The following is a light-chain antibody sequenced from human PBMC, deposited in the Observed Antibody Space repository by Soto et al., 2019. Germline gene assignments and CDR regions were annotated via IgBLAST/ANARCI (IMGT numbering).Light chain of an antibody. J-gene: IGLJ2*01. CDR3: QSYDNRLNRLSGSLV. CDR1: SSNIGAGYD. Sequence: QPVLTQPPSVSGAPGQRVTISCTGSSSNIGAGYDVHWYQQLPGTAPKLLIYGNTNRPSGVPDRFSGSKSGTSASLAITGLQAEDEADYYCQSYDNRLNRLSGSLVFGGGTKVTVL. CDR2: GNT. V-gene: IGLV1-40*01.